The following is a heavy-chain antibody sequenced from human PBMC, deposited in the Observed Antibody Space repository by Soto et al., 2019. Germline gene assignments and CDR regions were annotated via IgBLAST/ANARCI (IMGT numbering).Heavy chain of an antibody. CDR2: TYYRSKWYN. CDR1: GDSVSSDSGV. D-gene: IGHD3-16*01. Sequence: QTLSLTCDISGDSVSSDSGVWIWIRQSPSRGLEWLGRTYYRSKWYNDYAVSVKSRISINPDTSKNQFSLQLDSVIPEDTAVYYCAGAVSFRGMDVWGQGTPVTVSS. J-gene: IGHJ6*02. V-gene: IGHV6-1*01. CDR3: AGAVSFRGMDV.